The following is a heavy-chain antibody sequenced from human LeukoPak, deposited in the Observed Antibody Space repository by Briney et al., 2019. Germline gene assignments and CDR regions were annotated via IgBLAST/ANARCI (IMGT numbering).Heavy chain of an antibody. CDR1: VGSFAISSTS. V-gene: IGHV4-39*01. CDR2: IYYSGST. CDR3: ARSGLWWGGLATYYFDY. Sequence: PSETLSLTCTVSVGSFAISSTSWGGIPHPPGKGLGGLGGIYYSGSTYYNPSLKSRVTISVDTSKNQFSLKLSSVTAADTAVYYCARSGLWWGGLATYYFDYWGQGTLVTVSS. D-gene: IGHD2-21*01. J-gene: IGHJ4*02.